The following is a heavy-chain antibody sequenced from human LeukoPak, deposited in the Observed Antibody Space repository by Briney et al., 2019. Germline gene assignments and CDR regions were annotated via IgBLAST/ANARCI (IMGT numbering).Heavy chain of an antibody. V-gene: IGHV4-59*01. J-gene: IGHJ3*02. CDR2: TYYSGST. CDR1: GGSISSYY. D-gene: IGHD4-17*01. CDR3: ARIRQNDAFDI. Sequence: SETLSLTCTVSGGSISSYYWSWIRQPPGKGLEWIGYTYYSGSTNYNPSLKSRVTISVDTSKNQFSLKLSSVTAADTAVYYCARIRQNDAFDIWGQGTMVTVSS.